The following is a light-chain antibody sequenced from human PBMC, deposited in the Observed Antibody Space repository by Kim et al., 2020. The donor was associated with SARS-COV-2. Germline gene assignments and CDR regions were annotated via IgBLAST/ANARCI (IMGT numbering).Light chain of an antibody. V-gene: IGLV3-12*01. CDR2: RDN. J-gene: IGLJ3*02. CDR3: QDWDSSSDNGV. Sequence: SYELTQPHSVSVATAQMARITCGGNNIGSKAAHWYQQRPGQDPVLVIYRDNKRPSGIPERFSGSNPGNTTTLKISRIEAADEADYYCQDWDSSSDNGVFGGGTQLTVL. CDR1: NIGSKA.